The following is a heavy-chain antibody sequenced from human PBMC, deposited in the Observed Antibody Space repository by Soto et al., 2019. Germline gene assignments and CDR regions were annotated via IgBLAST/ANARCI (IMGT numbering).Heavy chain of an antibody. V-gene: IGHV4-30-4*01. J-gene: IGHJ4*02. Sequence: PSETLSLTCTVSGGSISSGDYYWSWIRQPPGKGLEWIGYIYYSGSTYYNPSLKSRVTISVDTSKNQFSLKLSSVTAADTAVYYCAAWNQYSNYHMRPSYYFDYWGQGTLVTVSS. CDR3: AAWNQYSNYHMRPSYYFDY. CDR2: IYYSGST. D-gene: IGHD4-4*01. CDR1: GGSISSGDYY.